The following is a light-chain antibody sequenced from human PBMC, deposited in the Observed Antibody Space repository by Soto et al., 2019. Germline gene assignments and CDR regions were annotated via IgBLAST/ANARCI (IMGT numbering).Light chain of an antibody. Sequence: DIQMTQSPSAMSASLGDRVTITCWASQGISNSLAWFQQKPGKVPKRLIYGASTLQGGAPSRFSGSAPGAAFTLTISSLQPEDFATYYCLLYNSYPFTFGGGTKVEIK. CDR3: LLYNSYPFT. J-gene: IGKJ4*01. V-gene: IGKV1-17*03. CDR2: GAS. CDR1: QGISNS.